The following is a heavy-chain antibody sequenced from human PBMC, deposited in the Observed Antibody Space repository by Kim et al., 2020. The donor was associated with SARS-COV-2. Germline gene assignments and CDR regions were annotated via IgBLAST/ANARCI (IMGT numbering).Heavy chain of an antibody. CDR3: ARAEVAARFGMDV. J-gene: IGHJ6*02. D-gene: IGHD6-6*01. Sequence: KYTPSLHGRVIVSVDRSKNQFSLQMSSVTAADTAVYFCARAEVAARFGMDVWGQGTTATVSS. V-gene: IGHV4-4*01.